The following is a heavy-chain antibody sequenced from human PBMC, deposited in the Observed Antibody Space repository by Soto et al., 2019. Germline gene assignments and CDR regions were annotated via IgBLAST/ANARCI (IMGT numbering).Heavy chain of an antibody. CDR2: IYVTGAV. CDR3: ARLRIATNNYKWFDP. D-gene: IGHD2-21*01. J-gene: IGHJ5*02. V-gene: IGHV4-31*03. Sequence: SETLSLTCSVSGAALNSGNYYWSWIRQVPGKGLEWIGHIYVTGAVDYNPSLRDRITSSQDTSERQFSLNLRLVTAADTAVYYCARLRIATNNYKWFDPWGQGTLVTVSS. CDR1: GAALNSGNYY.